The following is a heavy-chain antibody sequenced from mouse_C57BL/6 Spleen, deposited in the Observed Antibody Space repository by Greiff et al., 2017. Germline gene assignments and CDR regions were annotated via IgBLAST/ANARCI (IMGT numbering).Heavy chain of an antibody. V-gene: IGHV5-4*01. CDR1: GFTFSSYA. Sequence: DVHLVESGGGLVKPGGSLKLSCAASGFTFSSYAMSWVRQTPEKRLEWVATISDGGSYTYYPDNVKGRFTISRDNAKNNLYLQMSHLKSEDTAMYYCARDGVTSPFAYWGQGTLVTVSA. D-gene: IGHD2-3*01. CDR2: ISDGGSYT. J-gene: IGHJ3*01. CDR3: ARDGVTSPFAY.